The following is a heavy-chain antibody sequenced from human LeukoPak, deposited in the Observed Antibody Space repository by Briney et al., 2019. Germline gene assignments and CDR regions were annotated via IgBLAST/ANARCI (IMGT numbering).Heavy chain of an antibody. Sequence: PGGSLRPSCAVSRFTPRGFWMSWVRRAPGKGRGWVANINQPGSEKYYVQSLKGRFTISRHNAKNSLFLQMGSLRVEDTAVYYCARESTAGYNSSWYGFRNWGEGTLVSVSS. V-gene: IGHV3-7*01. J-gene: IGHJ1*01. D-gene: IGHD6-13*01. CDR1: RFTPRGFW. CDR2: INQPGSEK. CDR3: ARESTAGYNSSWYGFRN.